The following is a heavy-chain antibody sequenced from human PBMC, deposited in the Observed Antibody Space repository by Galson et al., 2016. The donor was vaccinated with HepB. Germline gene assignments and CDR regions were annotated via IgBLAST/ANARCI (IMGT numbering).Heavy chain of an antibody. CDR2: ISGGSSTI. J-gene: IGHJ3*02. CDR3: ARARIAALGTGAFDM. D-gene: IGHD6-13*01. V-gene: IGHV3-48*02. CDR1: GFTFSSSA. Sequence: SLRLSCAASGFTFSSSAMNWVRQAPGKGLEWLSHISGGSSTIYYADSVKGRFTVSRDNAKNSLYLQMNRLRDDDTAVYYCARARIAALGTGAFDMWGQGTMVTVSS.